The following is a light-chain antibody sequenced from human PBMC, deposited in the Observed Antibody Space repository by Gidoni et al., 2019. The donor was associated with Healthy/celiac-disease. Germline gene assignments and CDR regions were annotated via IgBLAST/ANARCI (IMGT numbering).Light chain of an antibody. CDR2: AAS. V-gene: IGKV1-9*01. CDR1: QGISSY. Sequence: DIQLTQSPSFLSASVGDRVTITCWASQGISSYLAWYQLLIYAASTLQSGVPSRFSGSGSGTEFTLTISSLQPEDFATYYCQQRNSYSFFTFGPGTKVDIK. J-gene: IGKJ3*01. CDR3: QQRNSYSFFT.